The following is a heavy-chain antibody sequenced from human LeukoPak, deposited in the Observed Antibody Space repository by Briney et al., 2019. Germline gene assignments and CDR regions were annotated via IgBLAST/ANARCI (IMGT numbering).Heavy chain of an antibody. J-gene: IGHJ4*02. CDR2: INGGGGGGT. Sequence: GGSLRLACAASGFTFSNYAMSWVRQAPGKGLEWVSGINGGGGGGTFHADSVRGRFTISRDNSKNTLYLEMSSLRVEDTAIYYCAKWPEGAMDYFDYWGQGTLVTVSS. CDR3: AKWPEGAMDYFDY. CDR1: GFTFSNYA. D-gene: IGHD3-16*01. V-gene: IGHV3-23*01.